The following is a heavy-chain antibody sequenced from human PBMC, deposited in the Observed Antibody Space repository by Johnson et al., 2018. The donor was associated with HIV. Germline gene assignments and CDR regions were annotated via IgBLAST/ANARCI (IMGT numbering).Heavy chain of an antibody. CDR2: ISYDGSNK. CDR1: GFTFSSYA. V-gene: IGHV3-30-3*01. Sequence: QVQLVESGGGLVQPGRSLRLSCAASGFTFSSYAMHWVRQAPGKGLEWVAVISYDGSNKYYAESVKGRFTISRDNSKNTLYLQMNSLRAEETAVYYCARDGENDYGDYVGGGALDIWGQGTMVTVSS. CDR3: ARDGENDYGDYVGGGALDI. J-gene: IGHJ3*02. D-gene: IGHD4-17*01.